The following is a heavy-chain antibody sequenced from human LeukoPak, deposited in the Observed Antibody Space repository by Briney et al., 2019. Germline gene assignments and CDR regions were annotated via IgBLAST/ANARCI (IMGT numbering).Heavy chain of an antibody. V-gene: IGHV4-59*08. CDR1: GGSISSYY. CDR3: ARRFRACSTTSCAANAFDI. CDR2: IYYSGST. Sequence: SETLSLTRTVSGGSISSYYWSWIRQPPGKGLEWIGYIYYSGSTNYNPSLKSRVTISVDTSKNQFSLKLSSVTAADTAVYYCARRFRACSTTSCAANAFDIWGQGTMVTVSS. D-gene: IGHD2-2*01. J-gene: IGHJ3*02.